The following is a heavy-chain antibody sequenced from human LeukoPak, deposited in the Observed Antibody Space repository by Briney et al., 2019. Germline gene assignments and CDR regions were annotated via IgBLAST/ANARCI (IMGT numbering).Heavy chain of an antibody. Sequence: ASVKVSCKASSYTFTNYAFTWVRQAPGQGLEWMGWISGYNGNTNYAQKLQARVTMTTDTSTSTAYMELRSLRSDDTAVYYCARADHRLGEGFDYWGQGTLVTVSS. CDR2: ISGYNGNT. CDR1: SYTFTNYA. V-gene: IGHV1-18*01. CDR3: ARADHRLGEGFDY. D-gene: IGHD3-16*01. J-gene: IGHJ4*02.